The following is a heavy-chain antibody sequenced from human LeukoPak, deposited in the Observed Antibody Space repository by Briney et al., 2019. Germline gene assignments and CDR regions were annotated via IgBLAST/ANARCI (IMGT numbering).Heavy chain of an antibody. CDR3: TTARFLVLRMGAFDI. J-gene: IGHJ3*02. V-gene: IGHV3-15*01. CDR1: GFTFSNAW. Sequence: PGGSLRLSCAASGFTFSNAWMSWVRQAPGKGLEWVGRIKSKTDGGTTDYAAPVKGRFTISRDDSKNTLYLQMNSLKTEDTAVYYCTTARFLVLRMGAFDIWGQGTMVTVSS. CDR2: IKSKTDGGTT. D-gene: IGHD3-3*01.